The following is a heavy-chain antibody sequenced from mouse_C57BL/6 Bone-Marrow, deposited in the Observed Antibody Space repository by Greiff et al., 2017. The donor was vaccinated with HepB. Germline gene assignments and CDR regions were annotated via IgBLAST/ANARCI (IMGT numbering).Heavy chain of an antibody. CDR2: IYPRSGNT. J-gene: IGHJ2*01. D-gene: IGHD2-5*01. CDR3: ARGYYSNPYYFDY. V-gene: IGHV1-81*01. CDR1: GYTFTSYG. Sequence: VQLVESGAELARPGASVKLSCKASGYTFTSYGISWVKQRTGQGLEWIGEIYPRSGNTYYNEKFKGKATLTADKSSSTAYMELRSLTSEDSAVYFCARGYYSNPYYFDYWGQGTTLTVSS.